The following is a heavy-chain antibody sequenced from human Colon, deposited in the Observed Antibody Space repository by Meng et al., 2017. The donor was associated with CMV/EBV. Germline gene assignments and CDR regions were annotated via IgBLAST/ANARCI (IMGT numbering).Heavy chain of an antibody. Sequence: GESLKISCAASAFSFSTYTMVWVRQAPGRGLEWVASISSGGDDLDYADSLKGRFIISRDNAKNSLYLQMHSLRVDDTAVYYCTRDLYRGGDATAFDYWGQGTLVTVSS. D-gene: IGHD2-21*01. J-gene: IGHJ4*02. V-gene: IGHV3-21*01. CDR2: ISSGGDDL. CDR1: AFSFSTYT. CDR3: TRDLYRGGDATAFDY.